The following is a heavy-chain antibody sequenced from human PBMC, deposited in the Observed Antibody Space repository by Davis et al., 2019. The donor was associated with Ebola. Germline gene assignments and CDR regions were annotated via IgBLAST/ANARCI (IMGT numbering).Heavy chain of an antibody. Sequence: GESLKISCAASGFTFGDFWMSWVRQAPGKGLEWVSAISGSGGSTYYADSVKGRFTISRDNSKNTLYLQMNSLRAEDTAVYYCAKGRELHFDYWGQGTLVTVSS. V-gene: IGHV3-23*01. J-gene: IGHJ4*02. CDR1: GFTFGDFW. D-gene: IGHD1-26*01. CDR3: AKGRELHFDY. CDR2: ISGSGGST.